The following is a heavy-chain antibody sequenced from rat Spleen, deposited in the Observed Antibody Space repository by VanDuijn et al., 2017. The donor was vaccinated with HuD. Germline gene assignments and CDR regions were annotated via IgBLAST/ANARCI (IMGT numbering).Heavy chain of an antibody. CDR1: GFTFSDYA. CDR3: TREGDIRASYVMDA. J-gene: IGHJ4*01. D-gene: IGHD1-5*01. V-gene: IGHV5-17*01. CDR2: IIYDGSST. Sequence: EVQLVESGGGLVQPGNSLKLSCAASGFTFSDYAMAWVRQSPKKGLEWVATIIYDGSSTYYRDSVKGRFTISRDNAKSTLYLQMDSLRSEDTATYYCTREGDIRASYVMDAWGQGTSVTVSS.